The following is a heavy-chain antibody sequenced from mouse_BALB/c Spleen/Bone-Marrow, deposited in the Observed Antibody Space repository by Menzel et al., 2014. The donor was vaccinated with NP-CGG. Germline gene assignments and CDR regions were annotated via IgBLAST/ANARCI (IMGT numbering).Heavy chain of an antibody. CDR3: ARWEYYAMDY. V-gene: IGHV14-3*02. CDR2: IDPANGNT. CDR1: GFNIKDTY. Sequence: VQLQQSGAELVKLGASVKLPCTASGFNIKDTYMHWVKQRPEQGLEWIGRIDPANGNTKYDPKFQGKATITADTSSNTAYLQLSSLTSEDTAVYYCARWEYYAMDYWGQGTSVTVSS. J-gene: IGHJ4*01. D-gene: IGHD4-1*01.